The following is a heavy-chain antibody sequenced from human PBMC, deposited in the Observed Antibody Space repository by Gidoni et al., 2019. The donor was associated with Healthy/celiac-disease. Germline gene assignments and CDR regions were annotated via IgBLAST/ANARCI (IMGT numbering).Heavy chain of an antibody. D-gene: IGHD3-16*01. CDR2: IYYSGST. V-gene: IGHV4-31*03. J-gene: IGHJ6*02. Sequence: QVQLQESGPGLVKPSQTLSLTCTVSGGSISSGGYYWSWIRQHPGKGLEWIGYIYYSGSTYYNPSLKSRVTISVDTSKNQFSLKLSSVTAADTAVYYCARASRRGGTGYYYYGMDVWGQGTTVTVSS. CDR3: ARASRRGGTGYYYYGMDV. CDR1: GGSISSGGYY.